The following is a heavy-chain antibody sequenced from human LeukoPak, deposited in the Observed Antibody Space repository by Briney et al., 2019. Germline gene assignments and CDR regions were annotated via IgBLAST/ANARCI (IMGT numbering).Heavy chain of an antibody. CDR2: IIPILGIA. Sequence: GASVKVSCKASGGTFSSYAISWARQAPGQGLEWMGRIIPILGIANYAQKFQGRVTITADKSTSTAYMELSSLRSEDTAVYYCASDISFGEYTYYYYGMDVWGQGTTVTVSS. CDR1: GGTFSSYA. V-gene: IGHV1-69*04. CDR3: ASDISFGEYTYYYYGMDV. J-gene: IGHJ6*02. D-gene: IGHD3-10*01.